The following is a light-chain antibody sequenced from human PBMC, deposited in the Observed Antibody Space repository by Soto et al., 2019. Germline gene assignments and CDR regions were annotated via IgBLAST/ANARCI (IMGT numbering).Light chain of an antibody. CDR2: AAS. Sequence: DIQLTQSPSFLSASVGDRVTITCRASQGISSYLAWYQQKPGKAPKLLIYAASTLQSGDPSRFSGSGSGTEFTLTISSLHAEDFATYYFQQLNSYPRTFGGGPKVEIK. CDR1: QGISSY. CDR3: QQLNSYPRT. V-gene: IGKV1-9*01. J-gene: IGKJ4*01.